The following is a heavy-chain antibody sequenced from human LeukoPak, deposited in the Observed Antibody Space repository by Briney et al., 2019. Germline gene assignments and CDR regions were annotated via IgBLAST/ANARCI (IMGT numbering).Heavy chain of an antibody. J-gene: IGHJ4*02. CDR1: GYTFTGYY. CDR3: ASGLNGYDTYYFDY. Sequence: ASVKVSCKASGYTFTGYYMHWVRQAPGQGLEWMGWINPNSGGTNYAQKFQGRVTMTRDTSISTAYMELSRLRSDDMAVYYCASGLNGYDTYYFDYWGQGTLVTVSS. V-gene: IGHV1-2*02. D-gene: IGHD5-12*01. CDR2: INPNSGGT.